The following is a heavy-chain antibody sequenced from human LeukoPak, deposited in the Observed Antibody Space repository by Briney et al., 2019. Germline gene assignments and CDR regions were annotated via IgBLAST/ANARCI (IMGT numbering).Heavy chain of an antibody. CDR3: ARERQNKDFWSGGDY. J-gene: IGHJ4*02. CDR2: IYYSGST. Sequence: ETLSLTCTVSGGSISSSSYYWGWIRQPPGKGLEWIGSIYYSGSTYYNPSLKSRVTISVDTSKNQFSLKLSSVTAADTAVYYCARERQNKDFWSGGDYWGQGTLVTVSS. CDR1: GGSISSSSYY. V-gene: IGHV4-39*02. D-gene: IGHD3-3*01.